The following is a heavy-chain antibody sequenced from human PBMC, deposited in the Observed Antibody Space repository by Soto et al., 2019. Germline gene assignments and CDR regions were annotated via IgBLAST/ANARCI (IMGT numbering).Heavy chain of an antibody. J-gene: IGHJ4*02. V-gene: IGHV3-30*18. CDR2: ISYDGSNK. Sequence: PGGSLRLSCAASGFTFSSYGMHWVRQAPGKGLEWVAVISYDGSNKYYADSVKGRFTISRDNSKNTLYLQMNSLRAEDTAVYYCAKAGYSSSWLNDWGQGTLVTVSS. CDR1: GFTFSSYG. CDR3: AKAGYSSSWLND. D-gene: IGHD6-13*01.